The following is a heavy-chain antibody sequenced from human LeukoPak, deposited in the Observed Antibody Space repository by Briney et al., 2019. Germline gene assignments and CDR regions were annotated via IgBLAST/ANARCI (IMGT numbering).Heavy chain of an antibody. D-gene: IGHD2-21*01. V-gene: IGHV1-18*01. J-gene: IGHJ6*03. CDR1: GYTFTSYG. Sequence: GASVKVSCKASGYTFTSYGISWVRQAPGQGLEWMGWISAYNGNTNYAQKLQGRVTMTTDTSTSTAYMELRSLRSEDTAVYYCARAPRVIRVREYYMDVWGKGTTVTVSS. CDR3: ARAPRVIRVREYYMDV. CDR2: ISAYNGNT.